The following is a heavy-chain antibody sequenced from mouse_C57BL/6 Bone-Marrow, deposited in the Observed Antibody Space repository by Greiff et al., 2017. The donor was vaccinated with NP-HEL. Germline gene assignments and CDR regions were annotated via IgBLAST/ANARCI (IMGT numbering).Heavy chain of an antibody. CDR1: GYTFTSYW. J-gene: IGHJ4*01. D-gene: IGHD1-1*01. Sequence: QVQLQQSGAELVKPGASVKLSCKASGYTFTSYWMHWVKQRPGQGLEWIGMIHPNSGSTNYNEKFKSKATLTVDKSSSTAYMQLSSLTSEDSAVYYCARGGYYGSMDYWGQGTSVTVSS. CDR2: IHPNSGST. CDR3: ARGGYYGSMDY. V-gene: IGHV1-64*01.